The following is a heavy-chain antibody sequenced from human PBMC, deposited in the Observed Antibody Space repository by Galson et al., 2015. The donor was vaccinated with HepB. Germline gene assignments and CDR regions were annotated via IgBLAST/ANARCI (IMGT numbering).Heavy chain of an antibody. V-gene: IGHV3-21*01. CDR3: ARVGDAYYFGSGSYELDY. CDR2: ISRNSIYI. CDR1: GITFSSYT. D-gene: IGHD3-10*01. J-gene: IGHJ4*02. Sequence: SLRLSCAASGITFSSYTMNWVRQAPGKGLEWVSSISRNSIYIYNTDSVKGRFTIYRDNAKNSLYLQINSLRAEDTAVYYCARVGDAYYFGSGSYELDYWGQGTLVTVSS.